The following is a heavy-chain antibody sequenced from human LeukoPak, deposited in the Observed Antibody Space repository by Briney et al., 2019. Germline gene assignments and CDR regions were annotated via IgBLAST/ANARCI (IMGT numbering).Heavy chain of an antibody. V-gene: IGHV4-4*07. CDR1: GASITRYY. CDR2: LYTNGTV. D-gene: IGHD3-22*01. Sequence: SETLSLTCSVSGASITRYYWTWIRQPVGKGLEWFGRLYTNGTVNYNPSLRSRVTMSRDTSGNQLSLKLTSVTAADTAVYYCARLLGSSGYAGDWYFDLWGPGALVTVSS. J-gene: IGHJ2*01. CDR3: ARLLGSSGYAGDWYFDL.